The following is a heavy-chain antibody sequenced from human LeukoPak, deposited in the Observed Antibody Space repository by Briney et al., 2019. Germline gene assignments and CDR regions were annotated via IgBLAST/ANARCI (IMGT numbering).Heavy chain of an antibody. CDR1: GFTFTNVW. J-gene: IGHJ4*02. Sequence: GGSLRLSCAASGFTFTNVWMGWVRQAPGKGLEWVGRIKAKTEGGTTDYAVPVKGRFTISRDDSRNTLYLQMNSLKTEDTAVYYCASHSSYWLLGYWGQGALVTVSS. V-gene: IGHV3-15*01. D-gene: IGHD3-9*01. CDR3: ASHSSYWLLGY. CDR2: IKAKTEGGTT.